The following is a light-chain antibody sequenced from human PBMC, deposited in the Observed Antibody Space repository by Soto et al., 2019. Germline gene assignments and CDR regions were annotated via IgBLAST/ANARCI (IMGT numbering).Light chain of an antibody. J-gene: IGKJ5*01. CDR1: QSVSSY. CDR2: GAS. CDR3: QHFGSSPPVI. Sequence: EIVLTQSPATLSLSTGERATLSCRASQSVSSYLAWYQQKPGQAPRLLIYGASNRATGIPARFSGSGSGTEFSLTISGLEPEDFAVYFCQHFGSSPPVIFGQGTRLEIK. V-gene: IGKV3-20*01.